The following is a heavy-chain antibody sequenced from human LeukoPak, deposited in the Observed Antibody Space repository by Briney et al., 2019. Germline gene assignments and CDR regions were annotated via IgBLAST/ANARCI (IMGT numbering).Heavy chain of an antibody. CDR3: ARGQQLWLRGVDY. CDR2: IWYGGSNK. D-gene: IGHD5-18*01. J-gene: IGHJ4*02. CDR1: GFTFSSYG. Sequence: GGSLRLSCAASGFTFSSYGMHWVRQAPGKGLEWVAVIWYGGSNKYYADSVKGRFTISRDNSKNTLYLQMNSLRGEDTAVYYCARGQQLWLRGVDYWGQGTLVTVSS. V-gene: IGHV3-33*01.